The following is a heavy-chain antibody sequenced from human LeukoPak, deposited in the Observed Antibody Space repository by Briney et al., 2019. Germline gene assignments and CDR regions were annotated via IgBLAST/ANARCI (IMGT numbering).Heavy chain of an antibody. V-gene: IGHV4-61*01. Sequence: SETLSLTCSVSGGSVSSGTYYWSWIRQPPGKGLEWIAYVYYSGSPNYNPSLKSRVTISLDMSKNQFSLKLNSVTAADTAVYYCARRSYDDPSFDYWGQGTLVTVSS. CDR3: ARRSYDDPSFDY. CDR1: GGSVSSGTYY. D-gene: IGHD3-3*01. CDR2: VYYSGSP. J-gene: IGHJ4*02.